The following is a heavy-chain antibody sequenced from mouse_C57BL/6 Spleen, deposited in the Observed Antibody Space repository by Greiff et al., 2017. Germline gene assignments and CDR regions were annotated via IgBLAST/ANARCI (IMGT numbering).Heavy chain of an antibody. CDR1: GYSITSGYY. J-gene: IGHJ4*01. Sequence: ESGPGLVKPSQSLSLTCSVTGYSITSGYYWNWIRQFPGNKLEWMGYISYDGSNNYNPSLKKRIYINRDTAKNQFFLKLNSVTTEDTATYYCAREGVYYGYDDYAMDYWGQGTSVTVSS. V-gene: IGHV3-6*01. CDR2: ISYDGSN. CDR3: AREGVYYGYDDYAMDY. D-gene: IGHD2-2*01.